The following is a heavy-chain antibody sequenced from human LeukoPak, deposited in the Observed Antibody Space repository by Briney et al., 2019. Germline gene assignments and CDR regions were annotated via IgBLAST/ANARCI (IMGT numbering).Heavy chain of an antibody. Sequence: GGSLRLSCAASGFTFSNYWMSWVRQAPGKGLEWVANIKEDGSEKYYVDSVKGRFTISRDNARNSLYLRMNSLRAEDTAVYYCASGRQLGYWGQGTLVIVSS. CDR1: GFTFSNYW. V-gene: IGHV3-7*01. CDR3: ASGRQLGY. CDR2: IKEDGSEK. D-gene: IGHD6-13*01. J-gene: IGHJ4*02.